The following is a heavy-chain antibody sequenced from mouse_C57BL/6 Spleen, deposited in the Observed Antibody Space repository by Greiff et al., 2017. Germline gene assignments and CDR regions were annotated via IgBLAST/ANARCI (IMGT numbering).Heavy chain of an antibody. CDR3: GRTFGFAY. CDR1: GYTFTDYY. CDR2: INPNNGGT. J-gene: IGHJ3*01. V-gene: IGHV1-26*01. Sequence: VQLQQSGPELVKPGASVKISCKASGYTFTDYYMNWVKQRHGQSLEWIGDINPNNGGTSYNQKFKGKATLTVDKSSSTAYMELRSLTSEDSAVYYYGRTFGFAYWGQGTMVTVSA.